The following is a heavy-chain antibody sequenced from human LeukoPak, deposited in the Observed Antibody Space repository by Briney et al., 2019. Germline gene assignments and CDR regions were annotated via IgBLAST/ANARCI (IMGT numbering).Heavy chain of an antibody. V-gene: IGHV4-59*08. CDR1: GGSISSYY. CDR2: IYYSGST. D-gene: IGHD3-22*01. J-gene: IGHJ3*02. Sequence: PSETLSLTCTVSGGSISSYYWSWIRQPPGKGLEWIGYIYYSGSTNYSPSLKSRVTISVDTSKNQFSLKLSSVTAADTAVYYCASYDSSVPDAFDIWGQGTMVTVSS. CDR3: ASYDSSVPDAFDI.